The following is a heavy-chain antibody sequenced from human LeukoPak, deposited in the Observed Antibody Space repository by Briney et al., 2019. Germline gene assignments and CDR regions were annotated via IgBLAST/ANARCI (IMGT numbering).Heavy chain of an antibody. CDR2: ITSGGET. CDR3: ARGYVTPDF. Sequence: GGSLRLSCAASGFTFSDYAMSWVRQAPGKGLEWVSSITSGGETFYTDSVKGRFTISRDNSKSALYLQMDSLRGEDTAVYYCARGYVTPDFWGQGTLVTVSS. CDR1: GFTFSDYA. J-gene: IGHJ4*02. D-gene: IGHD6-13*01. V-gene: IGHV3-23*01.